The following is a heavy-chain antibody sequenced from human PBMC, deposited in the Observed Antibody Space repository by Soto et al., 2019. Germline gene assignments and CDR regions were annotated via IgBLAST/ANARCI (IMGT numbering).Heavy chain of an antibody. CDR1: GYSFTSYW. CDR3: ARGLAAAGTHYYYYGMDV. V-gene: IGHV5-51*01. CDR2: IYPGDSDT. Sequence: GESLKIPCKGSGYSFTSYWIGWVRQMPGKGLEWMGIIYPGDSDTRYSPSFQGQVTIPADKSISTAYLQWSSLKASDTAMYYCARGLAAAGTHYYYYGMDVWGQGTTVTV. J-gene: IGHJ6*02. D-gene: IGHD6-13*01.